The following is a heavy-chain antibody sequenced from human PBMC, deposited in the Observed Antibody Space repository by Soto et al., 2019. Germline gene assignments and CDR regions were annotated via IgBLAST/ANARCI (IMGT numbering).Heavy chain of an antibody. J-gene: IGHJ6*02. CDR2: IIPIFGTA. D-gene: IGHD2-2*01. V-gene: IGHV1-69*13. CDR1: RVTLRSDS. Sequence: EAAVKVACKAPRVTLRSDSIGWVRQATGQGLEWRGWIIPIFGTANYAQKFQGRVTITADESTSTAYMELSSLRSEDTAVYYCARGLLVPAAMETSYYYYYGMDVWGQGTTVTVSS. CDR3: ARGLLVPAAMETSYYYYYGMDV.